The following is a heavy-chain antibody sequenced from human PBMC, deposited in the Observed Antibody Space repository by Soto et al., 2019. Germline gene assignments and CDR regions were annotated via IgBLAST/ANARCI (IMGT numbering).Heavy chain of an antibody. V-gene: IGHV1-24*01. D-gene: IGHD4-17*01. CDR3: AILPRSSGDYVLWFDP. CDR1: GYTLTELS. Sequence: ASVKVSCKVSGYTLTELSRHGVRQAPGRGLEWMGGFDPEDGETIYAQKFQGRLTMTEDTSTDTPYMELSSLRSEDTAVYYCAILPRSSGDYVLWFDPWGQGTLVTVSS. CDR2: FDPEDGET. J-gene: IGHJ5*02.